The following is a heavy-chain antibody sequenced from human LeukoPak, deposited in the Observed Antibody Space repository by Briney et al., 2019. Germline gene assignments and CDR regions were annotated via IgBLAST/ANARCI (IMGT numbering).Heavy chain of an antibody. Sequence: PGGSLRLSCAASGFTFSSYSMNWVRQAPGKGLEWVSSISSSSSYIYYADSVKGRFTISRDNAKNSLYLQMNSLRAEDTAVYYCASRALTYYYGSGSYYFDYWGQGTLVTVSS. J-gene: IGHJ4*02. CDR2: ISSSSSYI. CDR3: ASRALTYYYGSGSYYFDY. V-gene: IGHV3-21*01. D-gene: IGHD3-10*01. CDR1: GFTFSSYS.